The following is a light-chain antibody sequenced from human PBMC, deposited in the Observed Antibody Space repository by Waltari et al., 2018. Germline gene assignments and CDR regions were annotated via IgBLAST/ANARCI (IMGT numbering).Light chain of an antibody. Sequence: DIQMTQSPSSLSASVGDRVTITCRASHDIKNYLRWYQQKPGKAPKLLIYDGANLDTGVPSRFSGRGSETDFTFTISSLQPEDIGTYYCQQYDNVPLTFGGGTRVDIK. J-gene: IGKJ4*01. CDR2: DGA. V-gene: IGKV1-33*01. CDR1: HDIKNY. CDR3: QQYDNVPLT.